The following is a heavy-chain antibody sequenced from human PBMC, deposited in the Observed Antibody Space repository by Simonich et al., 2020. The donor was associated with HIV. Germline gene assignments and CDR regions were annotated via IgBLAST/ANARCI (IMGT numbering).Heavy chain of an antibody. CDR2: ITVNNGIT. J-gene: IGHJ3*02. D-gene: IGHD4-17*01. CDR3: ARGQIDGFHLTTVTTVITFDI. V-gene: IGHV1-18*01. CDR1: GYTYINYG. Sequence: QVQLVKSGAEVKKPGASVKASCKASGYTYINYGINWVRQAPGQGLEWMGRITVNNGITDSAQSFRGSFTLTTDPSTTTAYMELRGLRSEDTAVYYCARGQIDGFHLTTVTTVITFDIWGQGTLVTVSS.